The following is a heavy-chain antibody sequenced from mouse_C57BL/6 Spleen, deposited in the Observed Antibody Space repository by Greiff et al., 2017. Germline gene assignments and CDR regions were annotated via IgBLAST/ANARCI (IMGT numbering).Heavy chain of an antibody. CDR2: IDPSDSYT. J-gene: IGHJ2*01. Sequence: QVQLQQPGAELVMPGASVKLSCKASGYTFTSYWMHWVKQRPGQGLEWIGGIDPSDSYTNYNPTFKGKSTLTVDKSSSTAYMQLSSLTSEDSAVYYCARRGLRPHYFDDWGQGTTLTVSS. D-gene: IGHD2-4*01. V-gene: IGHV1-69*01. CDR1: GYTFTSYW. CDR3: ARRGLRPHYFDD.